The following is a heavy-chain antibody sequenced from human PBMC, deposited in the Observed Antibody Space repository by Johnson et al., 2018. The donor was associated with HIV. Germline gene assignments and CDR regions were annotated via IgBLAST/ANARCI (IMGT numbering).Heavy chain of an antibody. D-gene: IGHD2-21*01. V-gene: IGHV3-30-3*01. CDR3: ARSQGSGEGAFDI. CDR2: ISYDGSNK. CDR1: GFTFSSYA. J-gene: IGHJ3*02. Sequence: VQLVESGGGVVQPGRSLRLSCAASGFTFSSYAMHWVRQAPGKGLEWVAVISYDGSNKYYADSVKGRFTISRDNAKNSLFLQMNSLRAEDTAMYYCARSQGSGEGAFDIWGQGTMVTVSS.